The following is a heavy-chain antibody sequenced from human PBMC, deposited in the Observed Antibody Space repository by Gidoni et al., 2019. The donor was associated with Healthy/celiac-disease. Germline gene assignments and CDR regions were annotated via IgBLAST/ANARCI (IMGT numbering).Heavy chain of an antibody. J-gene: IGHJ6*04. V-gene: IGHV1-69*06. D-gene: IGHD3-3*01. Sequence: QVQLVQSGAEVKKPGSSVKVSCKASGGTFSSYAISWVRQAPGQGLEWMGGIIPILGTANYAQTFQGLVTITADKSPSTAYMELSSLRSEDTAVYYCARSPERITIFGVVIIDGMDVWGKGTTVTVSS. CDR3: ARSPERITIFGVVIIDGMDV. CDR1: GGTFSSYA. CDR2: IIPILGTA.